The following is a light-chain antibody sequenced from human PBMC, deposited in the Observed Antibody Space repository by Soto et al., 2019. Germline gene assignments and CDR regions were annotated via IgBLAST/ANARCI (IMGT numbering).Light chain of an antibody. Sequence: QSALTQPASVSGSPGQSITISCTGTSSDVGAYNFVSCYQQHPGKVPKLMIFDVSSRPSGVSDRFSGPKSGNTASLTISGLQAEDEGDYYCSSYTSSSTHVFGSGTKLTVL. J-gene: IGLJ1*01. CDR2: DVS. V-gene: IGLV2-14*03. CDR3: SSYTSSSTHV. CDR1: SSDVGAYNF.